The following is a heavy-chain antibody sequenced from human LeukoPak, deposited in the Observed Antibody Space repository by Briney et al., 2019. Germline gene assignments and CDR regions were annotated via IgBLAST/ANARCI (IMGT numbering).Heavy chain of an antibody. D-gene: IGHD4-11*01. V-gene: IGHV1-69*05. J-gene: IGHJ6*03. CDR1: GGTFSSYA. Sequence: ASVKVSCKASGGTFSSYAISWVRQAPGQGLEWMGGIIPIFGTANYAQNFQGRVTITTDESTSTAYMEVSSLRIEDTAVYYCASVTVTTWAPDGHMDVWGKGTTVTVSS. CDR2: IIPIFGTA. CDR3: ASVTVTTWAPDGHMDV.